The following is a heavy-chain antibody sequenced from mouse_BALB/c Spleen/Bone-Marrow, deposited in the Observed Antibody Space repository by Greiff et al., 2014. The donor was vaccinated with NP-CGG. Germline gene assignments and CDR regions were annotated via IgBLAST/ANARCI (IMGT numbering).Heavy chain of an antibody. Sequence: VQLQQSGAELVKPGASVKLSCKASGYTFTSYYMYWVKQRPGQGLEWIGEINPSNDGTNFNEKFKSKATLTVDKSSSTAYMQLSSLTSEDSAVYYCTREGDSPFAYWGQGTLVTVSA. J-gene: IGHJ3*01. V-gene: IGHV1S81*02. CDR1: GYTFTSYY. CDR2: INPSNDGT. CDR3: TREGDSPFAY. D-gene: IGHD2-13*01.